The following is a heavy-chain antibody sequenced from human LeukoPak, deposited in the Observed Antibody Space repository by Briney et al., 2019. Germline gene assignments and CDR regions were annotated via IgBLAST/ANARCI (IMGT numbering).Heavy chain of an antibody. CDR3: ARVEDCSGGSCYWEGYYYYGMDV. Sequence: GGSLRLSCAASGFTFSDYYMSWIRQAPGKGLEWVSYISSSGSTIYYADSVKGRFTISRDNAKNSLYLQMNSLRAEDTAVYYCARVEDCSGGSCYWEGYYYYGMDVWGQGTTVTVSS. CDR2: ISSSGSTI. J-gene: IGHJ6*02. CDR1: GFTFSDYY. D-gene: IGHD2-15*01. V-gene: IGHV3-11*01.